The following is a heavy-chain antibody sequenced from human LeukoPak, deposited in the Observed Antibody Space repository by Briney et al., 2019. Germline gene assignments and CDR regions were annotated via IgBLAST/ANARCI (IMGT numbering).Heavy chain of an antibody. D-gene: IGHD2-21*02. CDR2: INAGNGHT. V-gene: IGHV1-3*01. Sequence: ASVKVSCKASGFTFINHAMNWVRQAPGRSLEWMGWINAGNGHTKYSQKFQGRVTITRDTSANTVYMELSSLRSEDTAVYYCARGMWVGTSRPYYFDYWGQGTLVTVSS. CDR3: ARGMWVGTSRPYYFDY. J-gene: IGHJ4*02. CDR1: GFTFINHA.